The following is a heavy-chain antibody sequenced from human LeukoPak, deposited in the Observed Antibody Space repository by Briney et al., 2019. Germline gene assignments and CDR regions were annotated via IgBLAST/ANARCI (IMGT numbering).Heavy chain of an antibody. D-gene: IGHD6-19*01. CDR2: INPNSGGT. V-gene: IGHV1-2*02. CDR1: GYTFTGFY. CDR3: ERQYSSGWQNIDTFNI. Sequence: GASVKVSCKSSGYTFTGFYMHWGRQAPGQGLEWMGWINPNSGGTRYAQKLQARVTMTRDTSISTAYMELSSLRSDDTAVYYCERQYSSGWQNIDTFNIWGQGTMVTVPS. J-gene: IGHJ3*02.